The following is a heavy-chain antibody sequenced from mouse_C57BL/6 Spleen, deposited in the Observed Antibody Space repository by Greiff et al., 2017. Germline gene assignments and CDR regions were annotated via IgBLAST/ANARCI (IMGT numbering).Heavy chain of an antibody. J-gene: IGHJ1*03. V-gene: IGHV5-9*01. Sequence: EVKLMESGGGLVKPGGSLKLSCAASGFTFSSYTMSWVRQTPEKRLEWVATISGGGGNTYYPDSVEGRFTISRANAKNTLYLQMSSLRSEDTALYYCAGHERYDGDFDVWGKGTPVTVPS. CDR3: AGHERYDGDFDV. CDR1: GFTFSSYT. D-gene: IGHD2-12*01. CDR2: ISGGGGNT.